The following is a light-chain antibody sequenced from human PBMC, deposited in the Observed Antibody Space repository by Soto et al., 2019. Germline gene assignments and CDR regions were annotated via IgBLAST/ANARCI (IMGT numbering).Light chain of an antibody. Sequence: QSVLTQPPSVSAAPGQKVTISCSGSSSNIGNNYVSWYQQLPGTAPELLIYENNERPSGIPDRFSGSKSGTSATLGITGLQTGDEADYYCGTWDSSLSAFYVFGTGTKLTVL. V-gene: IGLV1-51*02. CDR3: GTWDSSLSAFYV. CDR2: ENN. J-gene: IGLJ1*01. CDR1: SSNIGNNY.